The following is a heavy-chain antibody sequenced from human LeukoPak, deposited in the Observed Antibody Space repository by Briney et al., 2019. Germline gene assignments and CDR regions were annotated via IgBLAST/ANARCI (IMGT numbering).Heavy chain of an antibody. J-gene: IGHJ6*02. Sequence: GESLKISCKGSGYSFTSYWIGWVRQMPGKGLEWMGIIYPGDSDTRYGPSFQGQVTISADKSISTAYLQWSSLKASDTAMYYCARQYSSSLYYYGMDVWGQGTTVTVSS. D-gene: IGHD6-13*01. V-gene: IGHV5-51*01. CDR1: GYSFTSYW. CDR3: ARQYSSSLYYYGMDV. CDR2: IYPGDSDT.